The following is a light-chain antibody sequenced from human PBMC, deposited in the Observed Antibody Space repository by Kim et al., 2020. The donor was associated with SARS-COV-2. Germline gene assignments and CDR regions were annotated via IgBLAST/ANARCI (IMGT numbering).Light chain of an antibody. J-gene: IGKJ5*01. CDR3: QHHGTSPPIT. Sequence: PGESAAPACRASQSVSNSYLAWYQQKPGQAPGLLIYTTSRRATGIPDRFSGSGSGTDFTLTISRLEPEDFAVYYCQHHGTSPPITFGQGTRLEIK. V-gene: IGKV3-20*01. CDR2: TTS. CDR1: QSVSNSY.